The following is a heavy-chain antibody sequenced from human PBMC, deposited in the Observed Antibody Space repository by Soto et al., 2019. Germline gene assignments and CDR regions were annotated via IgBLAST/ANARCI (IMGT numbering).Heavy chain of an antibody. J-gene: IGHJ6*02. D-gene: IGHD2-2*02. Sequence: ASVKVSCKASGYTFTSYYMHWVRQAPGQGLEWMGIINPSGGSTSYAQKFQGRVTMTRDTSTSTVYMELSSLRSEDTAVYYCAREDIVVVPAAIPSRGHYGMDVWGQGTTVTV. CDR3: AREDIVVVPAAIPSRGHYGMDV. V-gene: IGHV1-46*03. CDR1: GYTFTSYY. CDR2: INPSGGST.